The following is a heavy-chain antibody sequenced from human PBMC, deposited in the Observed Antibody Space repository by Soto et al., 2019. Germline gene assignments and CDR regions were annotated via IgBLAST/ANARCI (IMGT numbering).Heavy chain of an antibody. CDR1: GYTFTSYD. J-gene: IGHJ6*03. Sequence: ASVKVSCKASGYTFTSYDINWVRQATGQGLEWMGWMNPNSGNTGYAQKFQGRVTMTRNTSISTAYMELSSLRSEDTAVYYCARGDIAVAGTMPYYYYYYMDVWGNGTTVTVSS. V-gene: IGHV1-8*01. CDR3: ARGDIAVAGTMPYYYYYYMDV. CDR2: MNPNSGNT. D-gene: IGHD6-19*01.